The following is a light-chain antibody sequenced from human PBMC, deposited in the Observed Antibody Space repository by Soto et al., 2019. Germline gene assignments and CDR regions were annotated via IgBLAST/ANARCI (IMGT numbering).Light chain of an antibody. J-gene: IGKJ4*01. CDR3: QQRRNWPLT. Sequence: EIVLTQSPATLSLSPGEIATLSCRTSQSVSSYLAWFQHKPGQPPRLLIYDASNRATGIPARFSGSGSGTDFTLTISSLEPEDFAVYYCQQRRNWPLTFGGGTKVEIK. CDR2: DAS. CDR1: QSVSSY. V-gene: IGKV3-11*01.